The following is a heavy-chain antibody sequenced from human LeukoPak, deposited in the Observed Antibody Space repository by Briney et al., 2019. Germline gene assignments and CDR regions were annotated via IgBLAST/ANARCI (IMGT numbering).Heavy chain of an antibody. Sequence: SSETLSLTCTVSGGSISNYYWSWLRQPPGKGLEWIGYIYYSGSTKYNPSLKSRLTISVDTSKNQVSLKLSSVTAADTAMYYCARHIGEWGWDYWGQGTLVTVSS. V-gene: IGHV4-59*08. CDR3: ARHIGEWGWDY. J-gene: IGHJ4*02. CDR1: GGSISNYY. CDR2: IYYSGST. D-gene: IGHD7-27*01.